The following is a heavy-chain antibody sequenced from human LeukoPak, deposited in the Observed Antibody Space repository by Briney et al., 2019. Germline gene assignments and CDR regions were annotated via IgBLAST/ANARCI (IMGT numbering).Heavy chain of an antibody. J-gene: IGHJ5*02. V-gene: IGHV4-59*01. Sequence: SETLSLTCTVSGGSITNYYWTWIRQPPGKGLEWIGYIHYSGNTNYNPSLKSRVTISLDTSKNQFSLNLSSMTTADTAVYYCARGGTTWFDPWGQGILVTVSS. D-gene: IGHD1-14*01. CDR3: ARGGTTWFDP. CDR1: GGSITNYY. CDR2: IHYSGNT.